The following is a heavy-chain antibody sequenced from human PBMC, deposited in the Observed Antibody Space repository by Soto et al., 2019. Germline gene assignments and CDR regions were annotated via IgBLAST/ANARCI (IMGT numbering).Heavy chain of an antibody. V-gene: IGHV3-48*02. CDR3: ARVVPGYSYGPPFDY. CDR1: GFTFSSYS. CDR2: ISSSSSTI. J-gene: IGHJ4*02. Sequence: GSLRLSCAASGFTFSSYSMNWVRQAPGKGLEWVSYISSSSSTIYYADSVKGRFTISRDNAKNSLYLQMNSLRDEDTAVYYCARVVPGYSYGPPFDYWGQGTLVTVSS. D-gene: IGHD5-18*01.